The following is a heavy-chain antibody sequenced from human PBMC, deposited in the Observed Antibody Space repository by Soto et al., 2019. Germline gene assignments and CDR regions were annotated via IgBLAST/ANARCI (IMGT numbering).Heavy chain of an antibody. J-gene: IGHJ6*02. D-gene: IGHD3-10*01. CDR1: GFTFKNYA. Sequence: EVQLLESGGGLIQPGGSLRLSCTASGFTFKNYAMSWVLQAPRKGLDWVAAISGSGGSTYYADSVKGRFTISRDNSKNTLYLQMNSLRAEDSAVYYCAKGNSPPVYGGYYYYGMDVWGHGTTVTASS. CDR3: AKGNSPPVYGGYYYYGMDV. V-gene: IGHV3-23*01. CDR2: ISGSGGST.